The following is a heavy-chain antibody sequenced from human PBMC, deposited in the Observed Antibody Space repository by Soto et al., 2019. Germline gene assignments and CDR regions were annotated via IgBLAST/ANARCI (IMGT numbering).Heavy chain of an antibody. CDR2: IWYDGSNK. J-gene: IGHJ6*02. CDR1: GITFNNFA. CDR3: ARDPGKWGRSYYGMDV. D-gene: IGHD3-16*01. V-gene: IGHV3-33*08. Sequence: QVQLVESGGGVVQPGRSLRLSCVASGITFNNFAMHWVRQAPGKGLEWVAVIWYDGSNKYYADSVKGRFTISRDNSKNTLYLQMNSLRGEDTAVYYCARDPGKWGRSYYGMDVWGQGTTVTVSS.